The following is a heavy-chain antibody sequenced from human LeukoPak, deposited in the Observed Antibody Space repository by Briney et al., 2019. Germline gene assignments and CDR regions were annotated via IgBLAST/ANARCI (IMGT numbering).Heavy chain of an antibody. CDR3: AKGHGDASGYYYFDS. D-gene: IGHD3-22*01. CDR1: GFSFSSYE. Sequence: GSLRLSCAASGFSFSSYEMNWARQAPGKGLEWVSAIRGNADTTYYADSVKGRFTIFRDNYNNMLYLQMNSLRVEDTAVYYCAKGHGDASGYYYFDSWGQGTLLTVSS. J-gene: IGHJ4*02. V-gene: IGHV3-23*01. CDR2: IRGNADTT.